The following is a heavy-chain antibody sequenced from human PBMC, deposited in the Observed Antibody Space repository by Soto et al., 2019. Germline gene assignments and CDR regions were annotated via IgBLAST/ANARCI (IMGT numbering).Heavy chain of an antibody. CDR2: IDWDDDK. D-gene: IGHD3-3*01. CDR1: GFSLSTSGMC. J-gene: IGHJ6*02. CDR3: ARTRGDFWSGYYGMDV. Sequence: SGPTLVNPTQTLTLTCTFSGFSLSTSGMCVSWIRQPPGKALEWLARIDWDDDKYYSTSLKTRLTISKDTSKNQVVLTMTNMDPVDTATYYCARTRGDFWSGYYGMDVWGQGTTVTVSS. V-gene: IGHV2-70*11.